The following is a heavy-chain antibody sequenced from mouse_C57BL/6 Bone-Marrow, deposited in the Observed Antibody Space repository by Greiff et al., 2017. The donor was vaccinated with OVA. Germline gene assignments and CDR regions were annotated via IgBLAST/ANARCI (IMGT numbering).Heavy chain of an antibody. CDR1: GFTFSSYA. Sequence: DVKLVESGGGLVKPGGSLKLSCAASGFTFSSYAMSWVRQTPEKRLEWVATISDGGSYTYYPDNVKGRFTISRDNAKNNLYLQMSHLKSEDTAMYYCARDLKAFAYWGQGTLVTVSA. J-gene: IGHJ3*01. D-gene: IGHD1-3*01. CDR3: ARDLKAFAY. V-gene: IGHV5-4*01. CDR2: ISDGGSYT.